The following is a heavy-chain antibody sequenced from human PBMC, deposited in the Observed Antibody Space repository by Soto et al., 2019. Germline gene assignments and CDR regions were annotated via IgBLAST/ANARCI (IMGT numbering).Heavy chain of an antibody. V-gene: IGHV4-39*01. Sequence: SETLSLTCTVSGGSISGSSYYWGWIRQPPGKGLEWIGSIYYSGSTYYNPSLKSRVTISVDTSKNQFSLKLSSVTAADTAVYYCARQKTTQWLENAAFDIWGQGTMVTVSS. CDR2: IYYSGST. CDR1: GGSISGSSYY. CDR3: ARQKTTQWLENAAFDI. J-gene: IGHJ3*02. D-gene: IGHD6-19*01.